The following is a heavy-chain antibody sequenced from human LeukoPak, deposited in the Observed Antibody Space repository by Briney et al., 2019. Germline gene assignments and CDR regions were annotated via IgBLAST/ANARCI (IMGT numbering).Heavy chain of an antibody. Sequence: GASVKVSCKASGYTFTGYYMQWVRQAPGQGLEWMGWINPNSGGTNYAQKFQGRVTMTRDTSISTAYMELSRLRSDDTAVYYSARASLWFGELAAFDYWGQGTLVTVSS. J-gene: IGHJ4*02. CDR1: GYTFTGYY. V-gene: IGHV1-2*02. CDR2: INPNSGGT. CDR3: ARASLWFGELAAFDY. D-gene: IGHD3-10*01.